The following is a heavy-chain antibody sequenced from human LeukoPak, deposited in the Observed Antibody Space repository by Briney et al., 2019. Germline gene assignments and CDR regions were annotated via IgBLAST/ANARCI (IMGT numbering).Heavy chain of an antibody. J-gene: IGHJ5*02. CDR3: ARAWGGATFSWFDP. CDR2: INPNSGGT. CDR1: GYTFTGYY. D-gene: IGHD1-26*01. Sequence: ASVKVSCTASGYTFTGYYMHWVRQAPGQGLEWMGWINPNSGGTNYAQKFQGRVTITADESTSTAYMELSSLRSEDTAVYYCARAWGGATFSWFDPWGQGTLVTVSS. V-gene: IGHV1-2*02.